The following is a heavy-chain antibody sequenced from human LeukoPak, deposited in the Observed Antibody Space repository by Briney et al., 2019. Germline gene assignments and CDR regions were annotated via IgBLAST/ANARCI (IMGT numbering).Heavy chain of an antibody. CDR2: IIPIFGTA. D-gene: IGHD3-22*01. V-gene: IGHV1-69*06. J-gene: IGHJ4*02. Sequence: SVKVSCKASGGTFSSYAISWVRQAPGQGLDWMGRIIPIFGTANHAQKFQGRVTITADKSTSTAYMELSSLRSEDTAVYYCARGTGYYDSSGLVPFDYWGQGTLVTVSS. CDR3: ARGTGYYDSSGLVPFDY. CDR1: GGTFSSYA.